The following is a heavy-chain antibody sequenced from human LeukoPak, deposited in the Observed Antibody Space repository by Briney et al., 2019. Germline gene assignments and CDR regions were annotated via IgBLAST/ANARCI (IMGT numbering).Heavy chain of an antibody. V-gene: IGHV3-9*01. CDR2: ISWNSGSI. J-gene: IGHJ4*02. Sequence: GGSLRLSCAASGFTFDDYAMPWVRQAPGKGLEWVSGISWNSGSIVYADCVKGRFTISRDNAKNSLYLQMNSLRAEDTALYYCAKEGFDYWGQGTLVTVSS. CDR1: GFTFDDYA. CDR3: AKEGFDY.